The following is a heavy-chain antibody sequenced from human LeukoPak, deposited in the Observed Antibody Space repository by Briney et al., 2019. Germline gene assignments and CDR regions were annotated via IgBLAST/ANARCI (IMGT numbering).Heavy chain of an antibody. J-gene: IGHJ4*02. CDR2: GSHDGRNK. CDR1: GFIFRNYA. D-gene: IGHD6-13*01. V-gene: IGHV3-30*18. Sequence: GGSLRLTCVASGFIFRNYAMHWVRQAPGKGLEWVAVGSHDGRNKIYGDSVKGRFTISRDNSKNTVYLQMDNLRPEDTAVYYCAKDRDSSTWSFFDFWGQGTLVTVSS. CDR3: AKDRDSSTWSFFDF.